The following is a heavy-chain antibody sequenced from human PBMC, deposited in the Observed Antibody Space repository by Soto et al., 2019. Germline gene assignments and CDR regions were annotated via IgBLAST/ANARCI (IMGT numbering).Heavy chain of an antibody. CDR3: ARVLRSGYSYGYYYYGMDV. J-gene: IGHJ6*02. D-gene: IGHD5-18*01. Sequence: ETLSLTCTVSGGSVSSGSYYWSWIRQPPGKGLEWIGYIYYSGSTNYNPSLKSRVTISVDTSKNQFSLKLSSVTAADTAVYYCARVLRSGYSYGYYYYGMDVWGQGTTVTVSS. CDR1: GGSVSSGSYY. V-gene: IGHV4-61*01. CDR2: IYYSGST.